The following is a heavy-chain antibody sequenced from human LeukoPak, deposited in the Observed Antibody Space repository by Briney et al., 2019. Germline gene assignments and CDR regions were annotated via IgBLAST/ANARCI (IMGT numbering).Heavy chain of an antibody. CDR1: GFTFITYW. V-gene: IGHV3-7*01. Sequence: GGSLRLSCAASGFTFITYWMSWVRQAPGKGLEWVANIKQDGSEKYYVDSVKGRFTISRDNAKNSLYLQMNSLRAEDTAVYYCARGGYSYGYVDYYFDYWGQGTLVTVSS. CDR2: IKQDGSEK. J-gene: IGHJ4*02. D-gene: IGHD5-18*01. CDR3: ARGGYSYGYVDYYFDY.